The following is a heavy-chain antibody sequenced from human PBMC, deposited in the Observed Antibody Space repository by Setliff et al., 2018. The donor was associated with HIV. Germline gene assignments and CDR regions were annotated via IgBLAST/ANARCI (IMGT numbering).Heavy chain of an antibody. J-gene: IGHJ3*02. CDR3: AREKSGAGLLDAFDI. V-gene: IGHV4-30-4*08. Sequence: SSETLSLTCTVSGGSISSGDYYWSWIRQPPGKGLEWIGYIYYSGSTYYNPSLKSRVTISVDMSKNQFSLKLSSVTAADTAVYYCAREKSGAGLLDAFDIWGQGTMVTVSS. CDR1: GGSISSGDYY. D-gene: IGHD1-26*01. CDR2: IYYSGST.